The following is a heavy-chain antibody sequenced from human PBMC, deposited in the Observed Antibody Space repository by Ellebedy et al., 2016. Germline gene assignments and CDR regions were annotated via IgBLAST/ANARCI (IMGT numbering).Heavy chain of an antibody. D-gene: IGHD3-10*01. CDR2: IYYSGST. Sequence: SETLSLTXTVSGGSISSSSYYWGWIRQPPGKGLEWIGSIYYSGSTYYNPSLKSRVTISVDTSKNQFSLKLSSVTAADTAVYYCARGGHGSGSYYNVDYYYYGMDVWGQGTTVTVSS. V-gene: IGHV4-39*07. J-gene: IGHJ6*02. CDR1: GGSISSSSYY. CDR3: ARGGHGSGSYYNVDYYYYGMDV.